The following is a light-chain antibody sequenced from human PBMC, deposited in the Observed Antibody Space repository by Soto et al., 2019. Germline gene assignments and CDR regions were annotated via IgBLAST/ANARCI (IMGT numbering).Light chain of an antibody. CDR1: SSNIGSNY. Sequence: QSVLIQPPSASGTPGQRVTISCSGSSSNIGSNYVYWYQQLPGTAPKLLIYRNNQRPSGVPDRFSGSKSGTSASLAISGRRSEDEADYYCAAWDDSLSGVVFGGGTKLTVL. CDR2: RNN. V-gene: IGLV1-47*01. J-gene: IGLJ2*01. CDR3: AAWDDSLSGVV.